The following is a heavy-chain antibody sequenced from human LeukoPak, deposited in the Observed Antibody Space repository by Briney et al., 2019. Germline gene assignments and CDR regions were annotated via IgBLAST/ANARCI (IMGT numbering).Heavy chain of an antibody. D-gene: IGHD2-2*01. CDR1: GGTFSSYA. J-gene: IGHJ4*02. V-gene: IGHV1-69*04. CDR3: AREEVERYCSSTSCYEGDY. CDR2: IIPILGIA. Sequence: ASVKVSCKASGGTFSSYAISWVRQAPGQGLEWMGRIIPILGIANYAQKFQGRVTITADKSTSTAYMELSSLRSEDTAVYYCAREEVERYCSSTSCYEGDYWGQGTLVTVSS.